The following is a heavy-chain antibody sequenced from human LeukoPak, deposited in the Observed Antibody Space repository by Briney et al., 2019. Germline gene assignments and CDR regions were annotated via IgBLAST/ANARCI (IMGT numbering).Heavy chain of an antibody. CDR1: GYTITKHG. D-gene: IGHD3-10*01. Sequence: ASVKVSCKASGYTITKHGITWVRQATGQGLEWMGWISASNGDTKYAEILQGRVTLTTDTSTSKAYMELRSLRSDDTVVYYCARDWRRFYFGGDVWGKGTTVTVSP. CDR2: ISASNGDT. CDR3: ARDWRRFYFGGDV. V-gene: IGHV1-18*04. J-gene: IGHJ6*04.